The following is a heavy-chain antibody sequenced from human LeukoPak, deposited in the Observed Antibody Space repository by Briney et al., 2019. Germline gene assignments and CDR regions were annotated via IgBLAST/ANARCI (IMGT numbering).Heavy chain of an antibody. Sequence: GGSLILSCAASGFTFDDYTMHGVRQVRGKGLEWVSLISEDGGRTYYADSVKRRFTISRDNSRSSLYLQMNSLRTEDTALYYCATAYYYDSGAYFGYWSQGTLVTVSS. CDR3: ATAYYYDSGAYFGY. J-gene: IGHJ4*02. CDR1: GFTFDDYT. V-gene: IGHV3-43*02. D-gene: IGHD3-22*01. CDR2: ISEDGGRT.